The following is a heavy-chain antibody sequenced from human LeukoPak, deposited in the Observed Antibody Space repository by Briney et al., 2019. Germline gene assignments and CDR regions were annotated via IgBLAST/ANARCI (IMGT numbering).Heavy chain of an antibody. CDR1: GDSVSSNSAA. V-gene: IGHV6-1*01. J-gene: IGHJ6*02. D-gene: IGHD2-2*01. Sequence: SQALSLTCAISGDSVSSNSAAWNWIRQSPSRGLEWLGRTYYRSKWYNDYAVSVKSRITINPDTSKNQFSLQLNSETPEDTAVYYCARVRYSTRYCSSTSCYPRAYYYYGMDVWGQGTTVTVSS. CDR3: ARVRYSTRYCSSTSCYPRAYYYYGMDV. CDR2: TYYRSKWYN.